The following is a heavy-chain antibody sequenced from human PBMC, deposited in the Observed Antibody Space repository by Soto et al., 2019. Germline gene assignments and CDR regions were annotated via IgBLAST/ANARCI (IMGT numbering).Heavy chain of an antibody. J-gene: IGHJ6*02. CDR1: GYSFTSYW. CDR3: ARASHYGSGSYYKYYYYYGMDV. CDR2: IYPGDSDT. Sequence: GESLKISCNGSGYSFTSYWIGWGRQMPGKGLEWMGIIYPGDSDTRYSPSFQGQVTISADKSISTAYLQWSSLKASDTAMYYCARASHYGSGSYYKYYYYYGMDVWGQGTTVTVSS. V-gene: IGHV5-51*01. D-gene: IGHD3-10*01.